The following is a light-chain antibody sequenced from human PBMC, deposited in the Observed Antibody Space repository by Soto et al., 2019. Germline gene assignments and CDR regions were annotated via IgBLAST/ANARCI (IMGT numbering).Light chain of an antibody. CDR3: QQYNDRPRT. V-gene: IGKV3-15*01. J-gene: IGKJ1*01. CDR1: QFVSTN. CDR2: GAS. Sequence: ELVMTQSPDTLSXXPXEXATLSCRASQFVSTNLAWYQQRPGQAPRLLIYGASTRAIGVPARFSGSGSGTEFTLTITSLQSEDFAVYYCQQYNDRPRTFGQGTKVDIK.